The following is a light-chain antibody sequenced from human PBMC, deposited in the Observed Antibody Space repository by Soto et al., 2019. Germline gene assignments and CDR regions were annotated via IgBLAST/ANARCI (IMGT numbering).Light chain of an antibody. CDR3: QQYNSYPLT. Sequence: DIQMTQSPSTLSASVGDRVTITCRASQSVSSWLAWYQQKPGQAPKLLIYDASSVESGVPSRFSGSGSGTEFTLTISSLQADYFATYYCQQYNSYPLTFGGGTKVEIK. CDR2: DAS. J-gene: IGKJ4*02. CDR1: QSVSSW. V-gene: IGKV1-5*01.